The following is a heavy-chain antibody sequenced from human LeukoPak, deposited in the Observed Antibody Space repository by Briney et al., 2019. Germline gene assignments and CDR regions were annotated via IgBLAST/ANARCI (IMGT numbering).Heavy chain of an antibody. V-gene: IGHV5-51*01. J-gene: IGHJ5*02. CDR3: ARLLSVAGTNWFDP. CDR1: GYSFTSYW. D-gene: IGHD6-19*01. Sequence: GEALKISCKGAGYSFTSYWIGWVRQMPGKDLEWMGIIYRGDSHTRHSPSFQGEVTISADKPISTSYLQWSTLKASDTAMYYCARLLSVAGTNWFDPWGQGTLVTVSS. CDR2: IYRGDSHT.